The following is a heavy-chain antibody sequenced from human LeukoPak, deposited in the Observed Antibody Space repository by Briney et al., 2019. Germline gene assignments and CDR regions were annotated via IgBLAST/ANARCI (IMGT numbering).Heavy chain of an antibody. Sequence: GRSLRLSCAASGFTFSSYGMHWVRQAPGKGLEWVAVISYDGSNKYYADSVKGRFTISRDNSKNTLYLQMNSLRAEDTAVYYCAKGGEVGLMRRYFDYWGQGTLVTVSS. J-gene: IGHJ4*02. CDR3: AKGGEVGLMRRYFDY. CDR1: GFTFSSYG. V-gene: IGHV3-30*18. CDR2: ISYDGSNK. D-gene: IGHD3-16*01.